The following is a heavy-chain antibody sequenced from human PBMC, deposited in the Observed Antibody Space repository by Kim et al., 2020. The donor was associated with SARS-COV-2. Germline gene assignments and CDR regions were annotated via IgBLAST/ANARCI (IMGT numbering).Heavy chain of an antibody. Sequence: ASVKVSCKASGYTFTSYGISWVRQAPGQGLEWMGWISAYNGNTNYAQKLQGRVTMTTDTSTSTAYMELRSLRSDDTAVYYCARDLSYDSSGYYWMDYWGQGTLVTVSS. CDR2: ISAYNGNT. CDR1: GYTFTSYG. V-gene: IGHV1-18*01. CDR3: ARDLSYDSSGYYWMDY. D-gene: IGHD3-22*01. J-gene: IGHJ4*02.